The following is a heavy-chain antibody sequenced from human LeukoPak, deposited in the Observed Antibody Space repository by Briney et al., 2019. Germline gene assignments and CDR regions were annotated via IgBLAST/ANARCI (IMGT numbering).Heavy chain of an antibody. CDR1: GYTFTDYY. CDR2: INPNSGGT. J-gene: IGHJ1*01. V-gene: IGHV1-2*02. CDR3: ARDGVGYYDSSGYYYFQH. Sequence: ASVKVSCKTSGYTFTDYYLHWVRQAPGQGLEWMGWINPNSGGTNYAQKFQGRVTMTRDTSISTAYMELSRLRSDDTAVYYCARDGVGYYDSSGYYYFQHWGQGTLVTVSS. D-gene: IGHD3-22*01.